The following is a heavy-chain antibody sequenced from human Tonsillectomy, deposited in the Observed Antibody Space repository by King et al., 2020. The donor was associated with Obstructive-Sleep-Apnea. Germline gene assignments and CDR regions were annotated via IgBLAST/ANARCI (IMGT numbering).Heavy chain of an antibody. CDR2: VYQSAST. V-gene: IGHV4-59*08. J-gene: IGHJ4*02. D-gene: IGHD4-11*01. CDR1: GGSISGFY. Sequence: HVQLQESGPGLVKPSETLSLTCTVSGGSISGFYWSWIRQPPGKGLEWIGYVYQSASTKYNPSLKSRVTISLDTSKSQFSLKLSSVTAADTAVYYCARRTTATAMRAXEAAGDVSLDYXGQGALVTVSS. CDR3: ARRTTATAMRAXEAAGDVSLDY.